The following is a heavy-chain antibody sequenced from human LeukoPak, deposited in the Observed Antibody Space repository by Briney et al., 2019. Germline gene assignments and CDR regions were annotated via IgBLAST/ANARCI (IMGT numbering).Heavy chain of an antibody. CDR2: INSDGSST. J-gene: IGHJ4*02. V-gene: IGHV3-74*01. Sequence: GGSLRLSCAASGFTFSSYWMHWVRQAPGKGLVWVSRINSDGSSTSYADSVKGRFTISRDNAKNTLYLQMNSLRAEDTAVYYCARGGPRALLWFGELSGLTLWGQGTLVTVSS. CDR1: GFTFSSYW. D-gene: IGHD3-10*01. CDR3: ARGGPRALLWFGELSGLTL.